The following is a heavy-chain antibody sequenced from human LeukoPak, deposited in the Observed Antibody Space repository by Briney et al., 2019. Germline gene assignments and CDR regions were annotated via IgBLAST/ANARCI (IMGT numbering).Heavy chain of an antibody. Sequence: GGSLRLSCAASGFTFSSYSMNWVRQAPGKGLEWVSSISSSSCYIYYADSVKGRFTISRDNAKNSLYLQMNSLRAEDTAVYYCARDSQVLLWFGEMKDAFDIWGQGTMVTVSS. V-gene: IGHV3-21*01. J-gene: IGHJ3*02. CDR2: ISSSSCYI. D-gene: IGHD3-10*01. CDR1: GFTFSSYS. CDR3: ARDSQVLLWFGEMKDAFDI.